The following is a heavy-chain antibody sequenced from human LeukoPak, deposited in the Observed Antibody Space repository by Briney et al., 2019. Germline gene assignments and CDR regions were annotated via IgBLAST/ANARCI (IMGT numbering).Heavy chain of an antibody. CDR3: ARRYCSTTRCPEPHFDY. CDR2: FYPGDSDS. D-gene: IGHD2-2*01. J-gene: IGHJ4*02. CDR1: GYSFTSYW. V-gene: IGHV5-51*01. Sequence: GESLKISCKGSGYSFTSYWIGWVRQMPGKGPEWMGIFYPGDSDSRYSPSFQGQVTISADKSINTAYLQWSSLKASDTAIYFCARRYCSTTRCPEPHFDYWGQATLVTVSS.